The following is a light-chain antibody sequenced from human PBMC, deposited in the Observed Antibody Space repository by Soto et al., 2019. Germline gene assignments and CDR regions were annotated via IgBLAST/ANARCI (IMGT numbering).Light chain of an antibody. Sequence: DIQMTQSPSPLSASVGDRVTITCRASQTISTYLNWYQQKPGKAPKLLIYGASSLQSGVPSRFSGSGSGTDFTLTISSLQPEDFATYYCQQTYSMPYTFGQGTKVDIK. CDR2: GAS. J-gene: IGKJ2*01. V-gene: IGKV1-39*01. CDR3: QQTYSMPYT. CDR1: QTISTY.